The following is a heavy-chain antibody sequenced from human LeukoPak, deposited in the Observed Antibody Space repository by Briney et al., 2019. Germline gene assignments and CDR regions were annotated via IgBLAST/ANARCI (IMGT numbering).Heavy chain of an antibody. D-gene: IGHD5-18*01. CDR2: IYYSGST. J-gene: IGHJ4*02. Sequence: SETLSLTCTVSGGSISSNDYYWGWIRQPPGKGLEWIRSIYYSGSTYYNPSLKSRVTISVDTSENQFSLKLSSMTAADTAVYYCARHGTGYSYGKRRPGVVDYWGQGTLVTVSS. V-gene: IGHV4-39*01. CDR1: GGSISSNDYY. CDR3: ARHGTGYSYGKRRPGVVDY.